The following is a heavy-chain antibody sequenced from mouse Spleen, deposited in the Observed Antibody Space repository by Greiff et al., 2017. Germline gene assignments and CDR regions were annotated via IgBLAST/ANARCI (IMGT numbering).Heavy chain of an antibody. CDR2: IYPGDGDT. Sequence: VQLQESGPELVKPGASVKISCKASGYAFSSSWMNWVKQRPGKGLEWIGRIYPGDGDTNYNGKFKGKATLTADKSSSTAYMQLSSLTSEDSAVYFCAREGGYDYGGFAYWGQGTLVTVSA. CDR3: AREGGYDYGGFAY. D-gene: IGHD2-4*01. J-gene: IGHJ3*01. V-gene: IGHV1-82*01. CDR1: GYAFSSSW.